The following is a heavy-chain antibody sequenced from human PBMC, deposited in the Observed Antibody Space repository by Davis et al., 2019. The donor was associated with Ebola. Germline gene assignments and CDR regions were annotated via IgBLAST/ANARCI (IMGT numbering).Heavy chain of an antibody. CDR1: GGTFSSYA. V-gene: IGHV1-69*13. Sequence: AASVKVSCKASGGTFSSYAISWVRQAPGQGLEWMGGIIPLFGTANYAQKFQGRVTITADESPITAYMELSSLRSEDTAVYYCARPKGVRGVSEGAFDIWGQGTMVTVSS. J-gene: IGHJ3*02. CDR3: ARPKGVRGVSEGAFDI. CDR2: IIPLFGTA. D-gene: IGHD3-10*01.